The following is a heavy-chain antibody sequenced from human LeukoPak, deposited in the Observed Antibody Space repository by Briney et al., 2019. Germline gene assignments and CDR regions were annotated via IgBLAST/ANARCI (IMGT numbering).Heavy chain of an antibody. Sequence: GGSLRLSCAASGFTVSSNYMSWVRQAPGKGLEWVSAIYAGGSTYYADSVKGRFTISRDSSKNTVYLQMNSLRAEDTAVYYCARDGFIEGATTTKGGFDYWGQGTLVTVSS. D-gene: IGHD1-26*01. CDR2: IYAGGST. J-gene: IGHJ4*02. CDR3: ARDGFIEGATTTKGGFDY. CDR1: GFTVSSNY. V-gene: IGHV3-66*01.